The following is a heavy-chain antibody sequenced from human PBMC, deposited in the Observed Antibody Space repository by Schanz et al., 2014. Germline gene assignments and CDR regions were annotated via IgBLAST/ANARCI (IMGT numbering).Heavy chain of an antibody. CDR2: LSGSGGST. J-gene: IGHJ4*01. D-gene: IGHD6-13*01. CDR1: GFAFSVYG. CDR3: AREQIMAAAGLVDY. V-gene: IGHV3-23*04. Sequence: VQLVESGGGVVQFGRSLRLSCVASGFAFSVYGMHWVRQAPGKGLEWVSALSGSGGSTYYADSVKGRFTMSRDNSKNTLYLQMNSLRAEDTAVYYCAREQIMAAAGLVDYWGHGTLVTVSS.